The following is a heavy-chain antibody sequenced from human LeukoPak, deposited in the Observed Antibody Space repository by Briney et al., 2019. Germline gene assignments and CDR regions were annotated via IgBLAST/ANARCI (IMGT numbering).Heavy chain of an antibody. CDR3: ARQGSSSWSPFGY. Sequence: GESLRISCKGSAYSFTSYWISWVRQMPGKGLEWMGRIDPSDSYTNYSPSFQGHVTISADKSISTAYLQWSSLKASDTAMYYCARQGSSSWSPFGYWGQGTLVTVSS. CDR1: AYSFTSYW. CDR2: IDPSDSYT. D-gene: IGHD6-13*01. V-gene: IGHV5-10-1*01. J-gene: IGHJ4*02.